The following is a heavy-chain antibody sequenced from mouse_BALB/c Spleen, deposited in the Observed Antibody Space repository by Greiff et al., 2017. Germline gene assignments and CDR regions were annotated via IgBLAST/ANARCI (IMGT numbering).Heavy chain of an antibody. CDR2: IDPSDSET. D-gene: IGHD2-4*01. J-gene: IGHJ1*01. Sequence: VQLQQSGPQLVRPGASVKISCKASGYSFTSYWMHWVKQRPGQGLEWIGMIDPSDSETRLNQKFKDKATLTVDKSSSTAYMQLSSPTSEDSAVYYCASGGNYDYGYWYFDVWGAGTTVTVSS. CDR1: GYSFTSYW. V-gene: IGHV1S126*01. CDR3: ASGGNYDYGYWYFDV.